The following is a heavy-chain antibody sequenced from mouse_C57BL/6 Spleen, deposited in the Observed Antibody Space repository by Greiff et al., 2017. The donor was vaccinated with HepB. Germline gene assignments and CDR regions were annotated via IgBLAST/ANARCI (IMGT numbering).Heavy chain of an antibody. Sequence: EVKLMESGGGLVKPGGSLKLSCAASGFTFSDYGMHWVRQAPEKGLEWVAYISSGSSTIYYADTVKGRFTISRDNAKNTLFLQMTSLRSEDTAMYYCARRSMMVTPYYFDYWGQGTTLTVSS. D-gene: IGHD2-3*01. CDR1: GFTFSDYG. J-gene: IGHJ2*01. CDR2: ISSGSSTI. V-gene: IGHV5-17*01. CDR3: ARRSMMVTPYYFDY.